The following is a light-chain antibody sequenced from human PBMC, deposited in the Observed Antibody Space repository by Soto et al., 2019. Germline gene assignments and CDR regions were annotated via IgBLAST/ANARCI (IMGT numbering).Light chain of an antibody. CDR3: QQRSNWPPIT. CDR1: QSVSSY. Sequence: EIVRTQSPATLSVSPGETATLSCRASQSVSSYLAWYQQKPGQAPRLLIYDASNRATGIPARFSGSGSGTDFTLTFRSLEPEDFAVYYCQQRSNWPPITFGQGTRLEIK. J-gene: IGKJ5*01. CDR2: DAS. V-gene: IGKV3-11*01.